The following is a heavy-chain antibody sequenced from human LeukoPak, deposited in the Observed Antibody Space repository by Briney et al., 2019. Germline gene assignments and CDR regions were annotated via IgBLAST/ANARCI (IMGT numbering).Heavy chain of an antibody. CDR2: ISYDGSYK. CDR1: GFTFSSYA. V-gene: IGHV3-30*04. J-gene: IGHJ4*02. D-gene: IGHD5-12*01. CDR3: ARDKYSPPRATFDY. Sequence: GGSLRLSCAASGFTFSSYAMHWGRQAPGKGLEWVAVISYDGSYKDYTDSVKGRFTITRDNSKNMLYLQVNSLRTEDTALYYCARDKYSPPRATFDYWGQGTLVTVSS.